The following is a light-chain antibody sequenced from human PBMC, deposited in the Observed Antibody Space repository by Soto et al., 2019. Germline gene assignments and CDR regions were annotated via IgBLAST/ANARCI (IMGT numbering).Light chain of an antibody. V-gene: IGLV1-40*01. CDR1: TSNIGAPFD. J-gene: IGLJ3*02. CDR3: QSFDSSLNSGV. Sequence: QLVLTQPPSVSGAPGQRVTISCTGSTSNIGAPFDVHWYQQFPGTAPKLLIFNNNHRPSGVPDRLSGSKSGSSASLAITGLQADDEADYYCQSFDSSLNSGVFGGGTKLTVL. CDR2: NNN.